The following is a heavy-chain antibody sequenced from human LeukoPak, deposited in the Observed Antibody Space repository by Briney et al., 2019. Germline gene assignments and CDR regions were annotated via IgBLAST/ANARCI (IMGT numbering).Heavy chain of an antibody. CDR1: GFTFSSYV. CDR3: AMASSTSSGWFDP. CDR2: ISGSGGST. V-gene: IGHV3-23*01. J-gene: IGHJ5*02. D-gene: IGHD2-2*01. Sequence: GGSLRLSCAASGFTFSSYVMSWVRQAPGKGMEWVSTISGSGGSTYYADSVKGRFTISRDNSKNTLYLQMNSLGAEDMAVYYCAMASSTSSGWFDPWGQGTPVTVSS.